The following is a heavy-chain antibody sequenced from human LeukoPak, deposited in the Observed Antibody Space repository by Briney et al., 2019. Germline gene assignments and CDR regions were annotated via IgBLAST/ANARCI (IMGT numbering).Heavy chain of an antibody. CDR1: GGSIRGYF. V-gene: IGHV4-59*01. CDR2: IFYSGST. D-gene: IGHD1-1*01. Sequence: SETLSLTCTVSGGSIRGYFWSWIRQPPGKGLEWIGYIFYSGSTYYNPSLMSRVTISVDMSTNQFSLELTSVTAADMAVYYCARRGTVFSYAYWGQGTLVTVSS. J-gene: IGHJ4*02. CDR3: ARRGTVFSYAY.